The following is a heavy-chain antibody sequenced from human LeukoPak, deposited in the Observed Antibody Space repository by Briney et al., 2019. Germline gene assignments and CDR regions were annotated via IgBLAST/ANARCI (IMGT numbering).Heavy chain of an antibody. D-gene: IGHD4-17*01. CDR2: IFHTGST. Sequence: PSETLSLTCTVSGDSISSGNYWGWIRQPPGKGLEWIGSIFHTGSTYFNLSLKSRVTISVDTSKNQFSLKLSSVTAADTAVYYCARVFHDYGPEYFQHWGQGTLVTVSS. CDR1: GDSISSGNY. V-gene: IGHV4-38-2*02. J-gene: IGHJ1*01. CDR3: ARVFHDYGPEYFQH.